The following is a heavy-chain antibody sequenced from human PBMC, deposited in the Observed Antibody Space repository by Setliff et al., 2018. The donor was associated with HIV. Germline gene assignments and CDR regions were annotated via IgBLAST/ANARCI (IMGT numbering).Heavy chain of an antibody. V-gene: IGHV3-48*01. Sequence: PGGSLRLSCAASGFTFSSYSLSWVRQAPGKGLEWISYISSSGSTTYYADSVKGRFTISRDNSERTVYLEMNGVRVEDTAVYYCLKGVVATFFYYMDVWGKGTTVTVSS. CDR3: LKGVVATFFYYMDV. D-gene: IGHD3-3*01. J-gene: IGHJ6*03. CDR1: GFTFSSYS. CDR2: ISSSGSTT.